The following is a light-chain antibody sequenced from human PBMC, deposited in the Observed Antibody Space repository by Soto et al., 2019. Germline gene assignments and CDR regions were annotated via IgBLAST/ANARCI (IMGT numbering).Light chain of an antibody. Sequence: DIQMTQSPSSLSASVGDTVTITCRASQSISVHLNWYQQKPGKVPKLLIYAASNLQSGVPLRFSGSGSETDFALTISSLQPDYCQQSYITPYTFGQGTKLEIK. J-gene: IGKJ2*01. CDR3: QQSYITPYT. CDR2: AAS. CDR1: QSISVH. V-gene: IGKV1-39*01.